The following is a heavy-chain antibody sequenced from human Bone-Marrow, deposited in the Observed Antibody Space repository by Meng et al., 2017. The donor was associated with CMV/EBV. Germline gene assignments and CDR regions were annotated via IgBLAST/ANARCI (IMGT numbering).Heavy chain of an antibody. CDR1: GFTFSSYS. D-gene: IGHD3/OR15-3a*01. V-gene: IGHV3-21*01. Sequence: GGSLRLSCAASGFTFSSYSMNWVRQAPGKGLEWVSSISSSSSYIYHADSVKGRFTISRDNAKNSLYLQMNSLRAEDTAVYYCARGLRTGLNWFDPWGQGTLVTVSS. J-gene: IGHJ5*02. CDR2: ISSSSSYI. CDR3: ARGLRTGLNWFDP.